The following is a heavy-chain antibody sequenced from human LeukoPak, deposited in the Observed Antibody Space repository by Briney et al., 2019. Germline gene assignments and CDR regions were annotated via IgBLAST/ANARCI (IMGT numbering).Heavy chain of an antibody. J-gene: IGHJ3*02. D-gene: IGHD3-10*01. CDR2: TDTSGKYI. CDR3: ARGRSITLLRGVAMSDGFDI. Sequence: PGGSLRLSCAASGFPFSNYGMNWVRQAPGKGLEWVSFTDTSGKYIYYGDSVKGRFTISRDNAKDLLFLQMNGLRAEDTAVYYCARGRSITLLRGVAMSDGFDIWGQGAKVAVSS. CDR1: GFPFSNYG. V-gene: IGHV3-21*06.